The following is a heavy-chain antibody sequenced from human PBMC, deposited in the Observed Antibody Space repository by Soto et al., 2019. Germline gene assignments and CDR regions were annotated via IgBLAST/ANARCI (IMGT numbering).Heavy chain of an antibody. V-gene: IGHV3-53*01. D-gene: IGHD3-22*01. J-gene: IGHJ3*02. CDR1: GFNVSSNY. CDR2: FYSGGRT. Sequence: PGGSLRLSCAASGFNVSSNYMTWVRQAPGKGLEWVSVFYSGGRTYYADSVKGRFTISRDNSKNTLYLQMNSLRAEDTAVYYCATDKTSYYDVSGIFDIWGQGTMVTVSS. CDR3: ATDKTSYYDVSGIFDI.